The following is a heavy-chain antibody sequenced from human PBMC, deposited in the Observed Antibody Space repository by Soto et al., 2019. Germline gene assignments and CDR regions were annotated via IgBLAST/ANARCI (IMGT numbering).Heavy chain of an antibody. Sequence: GGSLRLSCAASGFTVSSNYMSWVRQAPGKGLEWVSIIYSGGDTYYADSVKGRVTISWDMSTNTAYMELSSLRSEDTAVYYCAAESYYESNGTKGRIDWGQGTLVTVSS. V-gene: IGHV3-66*01. CDR2: IYSGGDT. CDR3: AAESYYESNGTKGRID. CDR1: GFTVSSNY. J-gene: IGHJ4*02. D-gene: IGHD3-22*01.